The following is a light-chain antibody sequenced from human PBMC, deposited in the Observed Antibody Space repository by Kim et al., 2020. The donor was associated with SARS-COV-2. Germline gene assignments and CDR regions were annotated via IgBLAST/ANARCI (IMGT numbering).Light chain of an antibody. CDR2: VAS. Sequence: AYEGDRAPTTCRERQYIRNDLGWYQKKPGKAPTLLIYVASTLQSGVPSRFSGSGSGTDFTLTISSLQPEDFPTYYCLQDYNYPRTLGQGTKREI. J-gene: IGKJ2*01. CDR3: LQDYNYPRT. V-gene: IGKV1-6*01. CDR1: QYIRND.